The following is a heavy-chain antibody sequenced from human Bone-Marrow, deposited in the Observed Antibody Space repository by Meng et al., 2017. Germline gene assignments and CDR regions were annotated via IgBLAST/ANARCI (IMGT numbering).Heavy chain of an antibody. CDR2: IYYSGST. CDR1: GGSISSGGYY. V-gene: IGHV4-31*03. Sequence: HVTLQESGPGLVKPSQTLSLTCTVSGGSISSGGYYWSWIRQHPGKGLEWIGYIYYSGSTYYNPSLKSRVTISVDTSKNQFSLKLSSVTAADTAVYYCARDTSYSSSWFDYWGQGTLVTVSS. CDR3: ARDTSYSSSWFDY. D-gene: IGHD6-13*01. J-gene: IGHJ4*02.